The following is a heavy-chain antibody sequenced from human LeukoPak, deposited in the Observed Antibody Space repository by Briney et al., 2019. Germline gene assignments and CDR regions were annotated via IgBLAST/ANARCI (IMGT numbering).Heavy chain of an antibody. J-gene: IGHJ6*04. CDR2: INAGNGNT. CDR1: GYTFTSYA. CDR3: ARSYYGSGSHWGMDV. D-gene: IGHD3-10*01. Sequence: ASVRVSCKASGYTFTSYAMHWVRQAPGQRLEWMGWINAGNGNTKYSQKFRGRVTITRDTSASTAYMELSSLRSEDTAVYYCARSYYGSGSHWGMDVWGKGTTVTVSS. V-gene: IGHV1-3*01.